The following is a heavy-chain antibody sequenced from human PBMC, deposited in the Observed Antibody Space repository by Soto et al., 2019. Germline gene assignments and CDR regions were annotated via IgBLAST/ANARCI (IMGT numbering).Heavy chain of an antibody. V-gene: IGHV3-23*01. CDR3: ARWSYLDY. CDR1: GFSFGSYA. CDR2: ISGSDGKT. Sequence: GSLRLSCSASGFSFGSYALSWVRQAPGKGLEWVSTISGSDGKTFYADSVKGRFSISRDTSQSTLYLQMNSLRADDTAMYYCARWSYLDYWGQGTRVTVSS. J-gene: IGHJ4*01. D-gene: IGHD3-3*01.